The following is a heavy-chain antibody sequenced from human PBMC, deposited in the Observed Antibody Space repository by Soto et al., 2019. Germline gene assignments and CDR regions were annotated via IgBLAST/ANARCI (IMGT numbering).Heavy chain of an antibody. CDR3: ARGGMNYYDSSGYSS. Sequence: EASVKVSCKASGYTFTSYDINWVRQATGQGLEWMGWMNPNSGNTGYAQKFQGRVTMTRNTSISTAYMELSSLRSEDTAVYYCARGGMNYYDSSGYSSWGQGTLVTVSS. J-gene: IGHJ4*02. D-gene: IGHD3-22*01. V-gene: IGHV1-8*01. CDR2: MNPNSGNT. CDR1: GYTFTSYD.